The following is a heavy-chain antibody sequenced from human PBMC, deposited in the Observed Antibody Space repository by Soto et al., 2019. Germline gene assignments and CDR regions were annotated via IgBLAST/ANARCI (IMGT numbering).Heavy chain of an antibody. D-gene: IGHD2-21*02. CDR3: ARDRRHLKHIVVVTAIPLIPNPYYYYGMDV. CDR2: INPSGGST. CDR1: GYTFTSYY. J-gene: IGHJ6*02. V-gene: IGHV1-46*01. Sequence: ASVKVSCKASGYTFTSYYMHWVRQAPGQGLEWMGIINPSGGSTSYAQKFQGRVTMTRDTSTSTVYMELSSLRSEDTAVYYCARDRRHLKHIVVVTAIPLIPNPYYYYGMDVWGQGTTVTVSS.